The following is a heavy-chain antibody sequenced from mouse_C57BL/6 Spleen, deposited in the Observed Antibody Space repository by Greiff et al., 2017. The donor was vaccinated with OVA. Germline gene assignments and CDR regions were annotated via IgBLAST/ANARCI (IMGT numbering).Heavy chain of an antibody. J-gene: IGHJ2*01. D-gene: IGHD1-1*01. CDR2: IDPSDSET. CDR1: GYTFTSYW. CDR3: ARGGITTVGY. Sequence: QVQLQQSGAELVRPGSSVKLSCKASGYTFTSYWMHWVKQRPIQGLEWIGNIDPSDSETHYNQKFKDKATLTVDKSSSTAYMQLSSLTSEDSAVYYCARGGITTVGYWGQGTTLTVSS. V-gene: IGHV1-52*01.